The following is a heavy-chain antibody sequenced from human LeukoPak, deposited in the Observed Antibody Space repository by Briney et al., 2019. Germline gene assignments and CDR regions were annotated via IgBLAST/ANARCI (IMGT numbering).Heavy chain of an antibody. CDR2: TNSDGSST. J-gene: IGHJ3*01. V-gene: IGHV3-74*01. CDR3: ARDYGDAFDV. Sequence: GGSLRLSCAASGFTFSNYWMHWVRQAPGKGLVWVSLTNSDGSSTNYADSVKGRFTIYRDNAKNTLYLQMNSLRAEDTAVYYCARDYGDAFDVWGQGTMATVSS. D-gene: IGHD4-17*01. CDR1: GFTFSNYW.